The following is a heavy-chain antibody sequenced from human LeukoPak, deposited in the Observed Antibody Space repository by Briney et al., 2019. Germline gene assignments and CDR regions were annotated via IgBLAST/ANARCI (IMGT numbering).Heavy chain of an antibody. D-gene: IGHD1-26*01. CDR3: ARYSGSRHTLDY. V-gene: IGHV3-7*03. CDR2: IKQDGGEK. CDR1: GFTFSSYW. J-gene: IGHJ4*02. Sequence: GGSLRLSCEASGFTFSSYWMSWVRQAPGKGLEWVANIKQDGGEKNYVDSVKGRFTISRDNAKNSLYLQMISLRAEDTAMYYCARYSGSRHTLDYWGQGILVTVSS.